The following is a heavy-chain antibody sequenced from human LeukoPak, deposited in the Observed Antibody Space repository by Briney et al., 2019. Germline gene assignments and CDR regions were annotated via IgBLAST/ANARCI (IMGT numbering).Heavy chain of an antibody. V-gene: IGHV4-59*12. Sequence: PSETLSLTCTVSGGSISSYYWSWIRQPPGKGLEWIGYIYYSGRTSYNPSLKSRPTISIDTSKNQLSLQLRSVTAADTAVYYCARGRITIFGVMVPLDHWGQGTPVTVSS. D-gene: IGHD3-3*01. CDR3: ARGRITIFGVMVPLDH. J-gene: IGHJ4*02. CDR1: GGSISSYY. CDR2: IYYSGRT.